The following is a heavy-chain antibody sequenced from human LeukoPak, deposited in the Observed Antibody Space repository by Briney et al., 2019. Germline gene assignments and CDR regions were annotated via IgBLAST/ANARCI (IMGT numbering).Heavy chain of an antibody. CDR1: GFTFSGFG. D-gene: IGHD7-27*01. CDR2: IRYDGSNK. V-gene: IGHV3-30*02. J-gene: IGHJ3*02. Sequence: TGGSLRLSCATSGFTFSGFGMHWVRQAPGKRLEWVAFIRYDGSNKFYADSVKGRFTLSRDNSKNTLYLQMNSLRAEDTAVYYCASEVHKLGKAGAFDIWGQGTMVTVSS. CDR3: ASEVHKLGKAGAFDI.